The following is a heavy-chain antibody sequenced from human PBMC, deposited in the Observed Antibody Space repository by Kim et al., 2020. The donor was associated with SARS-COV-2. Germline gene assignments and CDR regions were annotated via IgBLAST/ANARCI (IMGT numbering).Heavy chain of an antibody. J-gene: IGHJ4*02. CDR2: YSGIT. V-gene: IGHV4-39*01. CDR3: ARPFDY. Sequence: YSGITYYYPALKSRVTIAVDTSKNQFAMKLSSVTAADTAVYYCARPFDYWGQGTLVTVSS.